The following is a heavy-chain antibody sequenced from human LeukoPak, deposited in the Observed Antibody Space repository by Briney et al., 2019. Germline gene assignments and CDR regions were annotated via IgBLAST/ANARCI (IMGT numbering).Heavy chain of an antibody. J-gene: IGHJ4*02. CDR2: INWNGGST. Sequence: GGSLRLSCAASGFTFSSYWMSWVRQAPGKGLEWVSGINWNGGSTGYADSVKGRFTISRDNAKNSLYLQMNSLRAEDTALYYCARGQGWELQSPFDYWGQGTLVTVSS. V-gene: IGHV3-20*04. D-gene: IGHD1-26*01. CDR3: ARGQGWELQSPFDY. CDR1: GFTFSSYW.